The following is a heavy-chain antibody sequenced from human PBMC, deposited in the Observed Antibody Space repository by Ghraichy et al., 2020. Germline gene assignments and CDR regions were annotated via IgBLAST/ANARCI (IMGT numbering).Heavy chain of an antibody. V-gene: IGHV3-23*01. CDR2: ISGSGAST. CDR3: ARVISVVYSSGHCSGTDV. J-gene: IGHJ6*01. D-gene: IGHD2-15*01. Sequence: GGSLRLSCAASGFTFSSYDMTWVRQAPWTGLEWVSGISGSGASTYHTDAVIGLFTICRDTSKHTLYLQMNSLSAEDTAVYYCARVISVVYSSGHCSGTDVLGQGTTVTGSS. CDR1: GFTFSSYD.